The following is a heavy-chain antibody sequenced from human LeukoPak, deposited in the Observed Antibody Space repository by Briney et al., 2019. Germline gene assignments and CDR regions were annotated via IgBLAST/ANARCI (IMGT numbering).Heavy chain of an antibody. J-gene: IGHJ6*03. CDR3: ASWSITIFDYYYMDV. D-gene: IGHD3-3*01. Sequence: ASVKVSCKASGYTFTGYYMHWVRQAPGQGLEWMGWINPNSGGTNYAQKFQGRVTMTRDTSISTAYMELSRLRSDGTAVYYCASWSITIFDYYYMDVWGKGTTVTVSS. CDR2: INPNSGGT. V-gene: IGHV1-2*02. CDR1: GYTFTGYY.